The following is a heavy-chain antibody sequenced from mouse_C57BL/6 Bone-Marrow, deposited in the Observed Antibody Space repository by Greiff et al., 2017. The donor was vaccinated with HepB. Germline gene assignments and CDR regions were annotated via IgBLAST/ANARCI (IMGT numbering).Heavy chain of an antibody. CDR2: IWRGGST. V-gene: IGHV2-5*01. Sequence: VQLQQSGPGLVQPSQRLSITCTVSGFSLTSYGVHWVRQSPGKGLEWLGVIWRGGSTDYNAAFMSRLSITKDNSKSQVFFKMNSLQADDTAIYYCAKNSLLLRYYAMDYWGQGTSVTVSS. CDR1: GFSLTSYG. CDR3: AKNSLLLRYYAMDY. J-gene: IGHJ4*01. D-gene: IGHD1-1*01.